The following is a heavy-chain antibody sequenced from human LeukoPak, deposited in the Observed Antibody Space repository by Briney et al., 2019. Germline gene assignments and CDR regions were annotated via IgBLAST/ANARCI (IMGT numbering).Heavy chain of an antibody. V-gene: IGHV4-59*06. J-gene: IGHJ3*02. CDR1: GGSIRSYY. CDR2: IYYSGST. Sequence: PSETLSLTCTVSGGSIRSYYWSWIRQHPGKGLEWIGYIYYSGSTYYNPSLKSRVTISVDTSKNQFSLKLSSVTAADTAVYYCASWGSGATDAFDIWGQGTMVTVSS. D-gene: IGHD6-19*01. CDR3: ASWGSGATDAFDI.